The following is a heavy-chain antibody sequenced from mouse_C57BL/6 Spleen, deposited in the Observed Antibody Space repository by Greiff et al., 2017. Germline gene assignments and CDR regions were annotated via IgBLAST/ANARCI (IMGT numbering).Heavy chain of an antibody. J-gene: IGHJ1*03. CDR1: GYTFTDYN. D-gene: IGHD2-3*01. V-gene: IGHV1-18*01. CDR3: ARGLWDGYYGYFDV. CDR2: INPNNGGT. Sequence: EVQLQQSGPELVKPGASVKIPCKASGYTFTDYNMDWVKQSHGKSLEWIGDINPNNGGTIYNQKFKGKATLTVDKSSSTAYMELRSLTSEDTAVYYCARGLWDGYYGYFDVWGTGTTVTVSS.